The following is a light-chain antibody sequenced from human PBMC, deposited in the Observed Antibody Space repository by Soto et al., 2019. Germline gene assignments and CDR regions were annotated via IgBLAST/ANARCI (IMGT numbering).Light chain of an antibody. V-gene: IGKV1-16*01. CDR1: QDIRTY. Sequence: DIQMTQSPSSLSASIGDRVSITCRASQDIRTYVVWFQQRPGSAPKSLIYDATTLQSGVPSRFSGSASGLEFTLTISSLQPEDFATYYCQQYQDYPLTFGGGTRVDIE. J-gene: IGKJ4*01. CDR3: QQYQDYPLT. CDR2: DAT.